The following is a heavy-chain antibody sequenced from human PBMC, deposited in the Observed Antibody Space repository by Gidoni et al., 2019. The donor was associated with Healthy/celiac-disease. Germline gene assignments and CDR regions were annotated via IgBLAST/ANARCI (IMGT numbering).Heavy chain of an antibody. V-gene: IGHV3-21*01. CDR3: ARDLPRSSSFDY. J-gene: IGHJ4*02. CDR1: GFTFCSYS. CDR2: ISSSSSYI. Sequence: EVQLVESGGGLVKPGGSLRLSCAASGFTFCSYSMNWVRQAPGKVLEWVSSISSSSSYIYDADSVKGRFTISRDNAKNSLYLQMNSLRAEDTAVYYCARDLPRSSSFDYWGQGTLVTVSS. D-gene: IGHD6-6*01.